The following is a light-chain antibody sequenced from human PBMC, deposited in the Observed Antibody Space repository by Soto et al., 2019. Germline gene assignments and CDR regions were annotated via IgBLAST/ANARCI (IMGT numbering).Light chain of an antibody. CDR3: CSYVGSYTYNV. CDR2: DVT. Sequence: QSALTQPRSVSGSPGQSVTISCTGTSSDVGGYNFVSWYQQQPGKAPKFMIYDVTKRTSGVPDRFSGSKSGNTASLTISGLQAEDEADYYCCSYVGSYTYNVFGTGTKLTVL. CDR1: SSDVGGYNF. J-gene: IGLJ1*01. V-gene: IGLV2-11*01.